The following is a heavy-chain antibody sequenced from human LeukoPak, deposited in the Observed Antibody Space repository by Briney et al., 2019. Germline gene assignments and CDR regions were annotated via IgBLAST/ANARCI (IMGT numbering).Heavy chain of an antibody. Sequence: GGSLRLSCAASGFTFSSYAMSWVRQAPGKGLEWVSAISGSGGSTYYADSVKGRFTISRDNSKNTLYLQMNSLRAEDTAVYYCAEATVSVTRNWFDPWGQGTLVTVSS. J-gene: IGHJ5*02. CDR1: GFTFSSYA. CDR2: ISGSGGST. V-gene: IGHV3-23*01. D-gene: IGHD4-17*01. CDR3: AEATVSVTRNWFDP.